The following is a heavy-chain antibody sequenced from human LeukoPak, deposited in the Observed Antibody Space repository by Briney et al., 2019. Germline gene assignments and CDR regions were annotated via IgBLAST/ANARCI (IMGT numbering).Heavy chain of an antibody. CDR2: IYYSGST. V-gene: IGHV4-59*01. CDR3: ARLRQGKWFDH. J-gene: IGHJ5*02. CDR1: GGSISSYY. Sequence: PSETLSLTCTVSGGSISSYYWSWIRQPPGKGLEWIGYIYYSGSTNYNPSLKSRVTISVDTSKNQFSLKLSSVTAADTAVYYCARLRQGKWFDHWGQGTLVTVSS. D-gene: IGHD3-10*01.